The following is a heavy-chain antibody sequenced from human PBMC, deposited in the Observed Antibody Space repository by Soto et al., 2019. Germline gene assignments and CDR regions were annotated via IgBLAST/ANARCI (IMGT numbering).Heavy chain of an antibody. CDR2: IIPIFGTA. CDR3: ARSRGSERSQFVWFDP. D-gene: IGHD6-25*01. V-gene: IGHV1-69*13. J-gene: IGHJ5*02. CDR1: GGTFSSYA. Sequence: RASVKVSCKASGGTFSSYAISWVRQAPGQGLEWMGGIIPIFGTANYAQKFQGRVTITADESTSTAYMELSSLRSEDTAVYYCARSRGSERSQFVWFDPWGQGNLVTVSS.